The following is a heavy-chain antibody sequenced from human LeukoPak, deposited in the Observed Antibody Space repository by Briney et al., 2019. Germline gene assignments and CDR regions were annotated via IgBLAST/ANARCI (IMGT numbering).Heavy chain of an antibody. V-gene: IGHV5-51*01. CDR3: ARRGYYDSSTGKNWFAP. CDR2: IYPGDSDT. CDR1: GYSFTSYW. D-gene: IGHD3-22*01. Sequence: GESLKISCKGSGYSFTSYWIGWVRQMPGKGLEWMGIIYPGDSDTRYSPSFQGQVTISVDKSISTAYLQWSSLKASDTAMYYWARRGYYDSSTGKNWFAPWGQGTLVTVSS. J-gene: IGHJ5*02.